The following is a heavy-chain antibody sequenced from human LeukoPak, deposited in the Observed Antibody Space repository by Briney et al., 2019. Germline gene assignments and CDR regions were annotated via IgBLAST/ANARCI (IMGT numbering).Heavy chain of an antibody. CDR2: IYTSGST. Sequence: SETLSLTCTVSGGSISSYYWSWIRQPAGKGLEWIGRIYTSGSTNYNPSLKSRVTISVDTSKNQFSLKLSSVTAADTAVYCCASQPVTTVTNYYYYYMDVWGKGTTVTVSS. CDR1: GGSISSYY. CDR3: ASQPVTTVTNYYYYYMDV. D-gene: IGHD4-17*01. V-gene: IGHV4-4*07. J-gene: IGHJ6*03.